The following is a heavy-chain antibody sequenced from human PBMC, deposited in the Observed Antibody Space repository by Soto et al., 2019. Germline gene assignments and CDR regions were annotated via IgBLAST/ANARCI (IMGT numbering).Heavy chain of an antibody. CDR2: ISANSGNT. D-gene: IGHD1-26*01. CDR1: GYTFSSYG. J-gene: IGHJ4*02. CDR3: ARGGPGAPFDY. Sequence: QVQLVQSGAEVKKPGASVKVSCKASGYTFSSYGISWVRQAPGQGLEWMGWISANSGNTNYAQKVQGRVTMTTDTSTSTGYRVLRCLSSDDTAMYYCARGGPGAPFDYWGQGTPVTVSS. V-gene: IGHV1-18*01.